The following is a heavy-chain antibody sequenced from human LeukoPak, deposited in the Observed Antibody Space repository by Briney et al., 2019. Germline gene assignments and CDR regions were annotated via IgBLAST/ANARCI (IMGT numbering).Heavy chain of an antibody. D-gene: IGHD2-2*01. CDR3: TTVIVPAVRFRMYNWFDP. CDR1: GFTFSNAW. V-gene: IGHV3-15*01. J-gene: IGHJ5*02. CDR2: IKSKTDGGTT. Sequence: PGGSLRLSCAASGFTFSNAWMSWVRQAPGKGLEWVGRIKSKTDGGTTDYAAPVKGRFTISRDDSKNTLYLQMNSLKTEDTAVYYCTTVIVPAVRFRMYNWFDPWGQGTLVTVSS.